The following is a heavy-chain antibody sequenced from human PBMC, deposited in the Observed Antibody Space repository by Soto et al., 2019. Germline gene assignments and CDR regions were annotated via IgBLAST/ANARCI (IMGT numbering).Heavy chain of an antibody. V-gene: IGHV4-39*01. J-gene: IGHJ6*02. D-gene: IGHD2-2*01. Sequence: QLQLQESGPGLVKPSETLSLTCTVSGGSISSSRYYWGWIRQPPGKGLEWIGSIYYSGSTYYNPSLKSRVTISVDTSKNQFSLKLSSVTAADTAVYYCARQYCSSTSCSVRKNYYYGMDVWGQGTTVTVSS. CDR1: GGSISSSRYY. CDR3: ARQYCSSTSCSVRKNYYYGMDV. CDR2: IYYSGST.